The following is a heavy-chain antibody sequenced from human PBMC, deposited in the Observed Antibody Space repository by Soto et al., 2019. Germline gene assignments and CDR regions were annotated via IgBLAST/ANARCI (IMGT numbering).Heavy chain of an antibody. J-gene: IGHJ5*02. D-gene: IGHD1-26*01. Sequence: GESLKISCKGSGYSFTSYWISWVRQMPGKGLEWMGRIDPSDSYTNYSPSFQGHVTISADKSISTAYLQWSSLKASDTAMHYCARPVGATHWFDPWGQGTLVTVSS. CDR3: ARPVGATHWFDP. CDR1: GYSFTSYW. V-gene: IGHV5-10-1*01. CDR2: IDPSDSYT.